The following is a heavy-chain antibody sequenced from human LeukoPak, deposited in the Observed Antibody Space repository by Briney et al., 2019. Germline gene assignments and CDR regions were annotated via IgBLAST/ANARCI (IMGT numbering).Heavy chain of an antibody. CDR1: GYSISSGYY. CDR3: ARGAFRTVVVGTRYYYYMDV. V-gene: IGHV4-38-2*02. D-gene: IGHD3-22*01. J-gene: IGHJ6*03. CDR2: IYHSGST. Sequence: SETLSLTCTVSGYSISSGYYWGWIRQPPGKGLEWIGSIYHSGSTYYNPSLKSRVTISLDTSKNQFSLKMRSVTAADTAVYFCARGAFRTVVVGTRYYYYMDVWGKGTTVTVSS.